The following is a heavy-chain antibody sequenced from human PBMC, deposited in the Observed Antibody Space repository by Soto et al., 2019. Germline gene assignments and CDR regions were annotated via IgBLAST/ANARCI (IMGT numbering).Heavy chain of an antibody. J-gene: IGHJ4*02. CDR1: GFTFRTFG. Sequence: QVLLVETGGGVVQPGKSLRLSCAASGFTFRTFGMHWVRQAPGKALEWVSVIWNDGSKKFYADSVKGRFTISRDNSNNTLYLQMDSLRPEDTAVYYCVTGNQNFFDYWGQGTLVTVSS. D-gene: IGHD1-1*01. CDR2: IWNDGSKK. CDR3: VTGNQNFFDY. V-gene: IGHV3-33*01.